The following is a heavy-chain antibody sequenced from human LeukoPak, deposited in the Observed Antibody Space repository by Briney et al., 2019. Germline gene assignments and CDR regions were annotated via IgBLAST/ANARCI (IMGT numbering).Heavy chain of an antibody. CDR2: ISSSSSYI. Sequence: GGSLRLSCAASGFTFSSYSMNWVRQAPGKGLEWVSSISSSSSYIYYADSVKGRFIISRDNAKNSLYLQMNSLRAEDTAVYYCARDHSSADYGDYALDYWGQGTLVTVSS. CDR3: ARDHSSADYGDYALDY. J-gene: IGHJ4*02. V-gene: IGHV3-21*01. CDR1: GFTFSSYS. D-gene: IGHD4-17*01.